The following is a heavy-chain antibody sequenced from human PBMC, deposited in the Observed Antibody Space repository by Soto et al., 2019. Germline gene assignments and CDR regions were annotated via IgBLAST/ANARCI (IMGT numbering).Heavy chain of an antibody. D-gene: IGHD2-15*01. CDR3: ARGFPGSSQTPLHY. V-gene: IGHV3-7*05. CDR2: IKQDESEK. Sequence: GGSLRLSCAVSGFTFNSYWMTWVRQAPGKGLEWVANIKQDESEKYYVDSVKGRFTISRDNAKNSLYLQMNSLRAEDTAVYYCARGFPGSSQTPLHYWGQGTLVTVSS. J-gene: IGHJ4*02. CDR1: GFTFNSYW.